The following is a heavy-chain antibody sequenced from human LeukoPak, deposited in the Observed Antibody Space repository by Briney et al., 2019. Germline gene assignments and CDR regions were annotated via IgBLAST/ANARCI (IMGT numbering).Heavy chain of an antibody. CDR1: GFTFSSYE. D-gene: IGHD6-19*01. CDR2: IRSSSSYI. J-gene: IGHJ4*02. Sequence: GGSLRLSRAASGFTFSSYEMNWVRQAPGKGLEWVSFIRSSSSYIYYADSVKGRFTISRDNAQNSLYLQMNSLRAEDTAVYYCARPGIAVAGEFFDYWGQGTLVTVSS. V-gene: IGHV3-21*01. CDR3: ARPGIAVAGEFFDY.